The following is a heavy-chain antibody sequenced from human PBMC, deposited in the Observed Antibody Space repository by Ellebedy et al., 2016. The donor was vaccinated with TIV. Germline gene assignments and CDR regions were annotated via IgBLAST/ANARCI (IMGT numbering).Heavy chain of an antibody. J-gene: IGHJ4*02. D-gene: IGHD4-17*01. Sequence: GGSLRLXXAASGFTFSSYAMHWVRQAPGKGLEWVAVISYDGSNKYYADSVKGRFTISRDNSKNTLYLQMNSLRAEDTAVYYCARESTHDYGDYVLGFWGQGTLVTVSS. CDR3: ARESTHDYGDYVLGF. CDR1: GFTFSSYA. V-gene: IGHV3-30-3*01. CDR2: ISYDGSNK.